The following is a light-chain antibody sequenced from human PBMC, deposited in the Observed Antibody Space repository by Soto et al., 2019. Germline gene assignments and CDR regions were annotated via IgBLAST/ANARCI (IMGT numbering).Light chain of an antibody. CDR3: QQYGSSPHT. J-gene: IGKJ2*01. Sequence: IVLTQSPGTLSLSPGERATLSCRARQRVSSSYLAWYQHKPGQAPRLLIYGASSRGTDIPDRFSGSGSGTDFTLTISRLAPEDFAVYYCQQYGSSPHTFGQGTKRQSK. CDR2: GAS. CDR1: QRVSSSY. V-gene: IGKV3-20*01.